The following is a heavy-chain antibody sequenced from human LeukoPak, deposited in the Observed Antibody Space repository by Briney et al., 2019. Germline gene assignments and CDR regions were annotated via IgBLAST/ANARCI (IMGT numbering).Heavy chain of an antibody. CDR1: GFTFSSYG. V-gene: IGHV4-4*02. Sequence: GSLRLSCAASGFTFSSYGMHWVRQPPGKGLEWIGEISHTGSTDYNPSLKSRVTMSVDKSKNQFSLKLRSVTAADTAVYYCARLDPPTPLWPRLYFVYWGQGVLVSVSS. D-gene: IGHD5-18*01. CDR2: ISHTGST. CDR3: ARLDPPTPLWPRLYFVY. J-gene: IGHJ4*02.